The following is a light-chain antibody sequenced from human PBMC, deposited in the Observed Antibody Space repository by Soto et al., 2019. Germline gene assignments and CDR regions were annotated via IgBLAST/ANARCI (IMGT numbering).Light chain of an antibody. CDR3: QSYDCSRSGWHLV. Sequence: QSVLTQPPSVSGAPGQRVTISCTGSSSNIGAGYDVHWYQQLPGTAPKLLIYGNSNRPSGVPDRFSGSKSGTSASLAITGLQAEDEAEDYCQSYDCSRSGWHLVFGGGTKLTVL. V-gene: IGLV1-40*01. CDR1: SSNIGAGYD. J-gene: IGLJ2*01. CDR2: GNS.